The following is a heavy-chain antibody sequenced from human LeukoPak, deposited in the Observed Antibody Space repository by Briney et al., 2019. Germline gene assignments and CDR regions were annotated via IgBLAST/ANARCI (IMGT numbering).Heavy chain of an antibody. CDR3: AKDRTVGASYWYFDL. J-gene: IGHJ2*01. Sequence: GGSLRLSCAASGFTFSTYAMSWVRQAPGKGLEWVSGISGTTSSTYYADSVKGRFTISRDSSKNTLFLHMNTLRAEDTAIYYCAKDRTVGASYWYFDLWGRGTLVTVSS. CDR1: GFTFSTYA. D-gene: IGHD1-26*01. CDR2: ISGTTSST. V-gene: IGHV3-23*01.